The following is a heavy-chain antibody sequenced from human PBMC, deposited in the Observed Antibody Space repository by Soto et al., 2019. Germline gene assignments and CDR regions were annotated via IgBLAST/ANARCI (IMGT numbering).Heavy chain of an antibody. CDR2: IHHSGST. CDR1: GGSLSGYY. Sequence: QVQLQQWGAGLLKPSETLSLICAVYGGSLSGYYWSWIRQPPGKGLEWIGEIHHSGSTKYNPSLKSRVIISVDTSKNQFSLKLSSVNAADTAVYYCARHSGRAFDIWGQGTMVTVSS. J-gene: IGHJ3*02. D-gene: IGHD2-15*01. V-gene: IGHV4-34*01. CDR3: ARHSGRAFDI.